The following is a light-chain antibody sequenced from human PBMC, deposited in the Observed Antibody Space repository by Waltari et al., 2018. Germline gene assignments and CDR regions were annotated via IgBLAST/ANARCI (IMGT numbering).Light chain of an antibody. CDR2: DAS. V-gene: IGKV1-13*02. CDR1: PGINTA. J-gene: IGKJ4*01. CDR3: QQFISYPRT. Sequence: IQLTQSLSSLAASLGDRVTITCPASPGINTALAWYQQKPGKATNLLIYDASNLESGVPARFSGSGSGTDFSLTISSLQPEDFATYYCQQFISYPRTFGGGTKVEIK.